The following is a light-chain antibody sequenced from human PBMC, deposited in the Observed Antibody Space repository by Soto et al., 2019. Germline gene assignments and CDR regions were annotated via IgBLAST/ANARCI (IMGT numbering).Light chain of an antibody. CDR3: QQRSNRPLT. Sequence: EIVLTQSPATLSLSPGERATLTCRASQSVSSYLAWSQQKPDQAPRLLIYDASNRATGVPARFSGRGSRTDFTLTNSQIAAEDSVVYYYQQRSNRPLTFGPGHKMDVK. CDR2: DAS. V-gene: IGKV3-11*01. CDR1: QSVSSY. J-gene: IGKJ3*01.